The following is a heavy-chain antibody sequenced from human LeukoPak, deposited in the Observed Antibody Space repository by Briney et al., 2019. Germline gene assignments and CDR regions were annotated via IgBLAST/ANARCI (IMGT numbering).Heavy chain of an antibody. CDR3: ASLGRTIFGVVIDPLRRWFDP. D-gene: IGHD3-3*01. V-gene: IGHV3-30-3*01. J-gene: IGHJ5*02. CDR2: ISYDGSNR. CDR1: GFTFSRYA. Sequence: GGSLRLSCVASGFTFSRYAFHWVRQAPGKGLERVAVISYDGSNRYYADSVKGRFTVSRDNSKNTLYLQMNSLRHEDTAMYYCASLGRTIFGVVIDPLRRWFDPWGQGTLVTVSS.